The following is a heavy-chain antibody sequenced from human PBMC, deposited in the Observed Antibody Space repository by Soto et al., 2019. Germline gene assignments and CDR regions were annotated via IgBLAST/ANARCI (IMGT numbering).Heavy chain of an antibody. CDR2: ISGSGGTT. Sequence: GGSLRLSCAASGFTFSNYAMSWVRQTPGKGLEWVSGISGSGGTTDYADSAKGRFTISRDKSKNTLYLQMNSLRPEDTAVYYCAKDRETSMVGSYFDSWGQGTMVTV. J-gene: IGHJ4*02. CDR1: GFTFSNYA. CDR3: AKDRETSMVGSYFDS. V-gene: IGHV3-23*01. D-gene: IGHD3-10*01.